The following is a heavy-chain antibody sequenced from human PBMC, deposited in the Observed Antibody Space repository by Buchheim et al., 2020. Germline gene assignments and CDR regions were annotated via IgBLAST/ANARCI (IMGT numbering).Heavy chain of an antibody. D-gene: IGHD1-7*01. CDR2: ISDSGGTT. CDR1: GFTFSDYY. J-gene: IGHJ4*02. CDR3: AKKTGTDR. V-gene: IGHV3-23*01. Sequence: VQLLESGGGLVQPGGSLRLSCAASGFTFSDYYMSWVRQAPGKGLEWVSGISDSGGTTFYADSVKGRFTISRDNFKDTLFLQMNSLRAEDTAVYYCAKKTGTDRWGQGTL.